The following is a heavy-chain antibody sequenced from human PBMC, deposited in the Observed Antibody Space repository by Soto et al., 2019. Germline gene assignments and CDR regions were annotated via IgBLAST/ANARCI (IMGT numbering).Heavy chain of an antibody. CDR1: GYSFTDYD. V-gene: IGHV1-8*01. Sequence: ASVKVSCKTSGYSFTDYDIHWVRQAAGQGLEWMGWMNPGNNQHVYTQKFRGRVTVSTDTSITTTYMELSSLRAEDTAVYYCAKFYAGYSSGWFPPYYYYYGMDVWGQGTTVTVSS. D-gene: IGHD6-19*01. J-gene: IGHJ6*02. CDR3: AKFYAGYSSGWFPPYYYYYGMDV. CDR2: MNPGNNQH.